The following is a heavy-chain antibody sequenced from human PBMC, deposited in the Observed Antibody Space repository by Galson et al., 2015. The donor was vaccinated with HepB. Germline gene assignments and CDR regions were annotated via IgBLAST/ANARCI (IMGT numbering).Heavy chain of an antibody. J-gene: IGHJ4*02. Sequence: QSGAEVKKPGESLRISCEGSGYSFTSNWISWVRQMPGKGLEWMGRIDPSDSYTNYSPSFQGHVTILVDKSISTAYLHWSSLKASDTAMYYCARIGCSTTSCYDYWGQGTLVTVSS. CDR2: IDPSDSYT. D-gene: IGHD2-2*01. V-gene: IGHV5-10-1*01. CDR1: GYSFTSNW. CDR3: ARIGCSTTSCYDY.